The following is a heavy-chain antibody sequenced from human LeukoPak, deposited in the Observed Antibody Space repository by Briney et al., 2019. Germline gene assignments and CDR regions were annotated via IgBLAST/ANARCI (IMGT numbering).Heavy chain of an antibody. CDR1: GYSISSGYY. Sequence: SETLSLTCTVSGYSISSGYYWGWIRPPPGKGLEWIGSIYHSGSTYYNPSLKSRVTISVDTSKNQFSLKLSSVTAADTAVHYCAVGGDYYFDYWGQGTLVTVSS. D-gene: IGHD2-21*02. CDR2: IYHSGST. V-gene: IGHV4-38-2*02. CDR3: AVGGDYYFDY. J-gene: IGHJ4*02.